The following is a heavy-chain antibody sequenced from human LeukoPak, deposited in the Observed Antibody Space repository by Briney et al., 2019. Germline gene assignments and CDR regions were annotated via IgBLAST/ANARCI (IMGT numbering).Heavy chain of an antibody. CDR2: IRYDGSNK. V-gene: IGHV3-30*02. Sequence: GGSLRLSCAASGFTFSSYGMHWVRQAPGKGLEWVAFIRYDGSNKHYADSVKGRFTISRDNSKNTLYLQMNSLRAEDTAVYYCAKDPGSSSVLFDYWGQGTLVTVSS. CDR3: AKDPGSSSVLFDY. CDR1: GFTFSSYG. J-gene: IGHJ4*02. D-gene: IGHD6-6*01.